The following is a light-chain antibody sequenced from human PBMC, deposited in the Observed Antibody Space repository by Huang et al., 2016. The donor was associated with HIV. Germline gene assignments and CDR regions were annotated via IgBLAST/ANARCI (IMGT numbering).Light chain of an antibody. CDR3: QQYNNGPPWT. Sequence: EIVMTQSPATLSVTPGEGATLSCRATQSVSVNLAWYQQKPGQAPRLLIHSASTRATVIPVRVSGGGSGTEFTLTISRLQSEDSAVYYCQQYNNGPPWTFGQGTKVEIK. CDR2: SAS. V-gene: IGKV3-15*01. CDR1: QSVSVN. J-gene: IGKJ1*01.